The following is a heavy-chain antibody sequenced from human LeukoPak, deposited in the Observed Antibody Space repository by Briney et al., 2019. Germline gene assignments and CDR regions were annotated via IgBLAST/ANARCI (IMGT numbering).Heavy chain of an antibody. J-gene: IGHJ4*02. D-gene: IGHD6-13*01. V-gene: IGHV3-23*01. CDR3: AKDFRLAAGFDY. Sequence: GGSLRLSCAASGFTFSSYAMSWVRQGPGKGLEWVSGISGSGGSTYYADSVKGRFTISRDNSKNTLFLQMNSLRAEDTAVYYCAKDFRLAAGFDYWGQGTLVTVSS. CDR1: GFTFSSYA. CDR2: ISGSGGST.